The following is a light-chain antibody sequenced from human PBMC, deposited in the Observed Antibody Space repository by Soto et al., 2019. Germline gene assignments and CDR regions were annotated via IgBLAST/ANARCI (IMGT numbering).Light chain of an antibody. CDR2: DTS. Sequence: EIVLTQSPDTLSLSPGERATISCRASQSVSAYLAWYQQKPGLAPRLLMYDTSNRAAGIPARFSGSGYGTPFTLTISSLEPEDFAVYYCQQRSTWPPDFGQGTKVEMK. CDR3: QQRSTWPPD. J-gene: IGKJ2*01. CDR1: QSVSAY. V-gene: IGKV3-11*01.